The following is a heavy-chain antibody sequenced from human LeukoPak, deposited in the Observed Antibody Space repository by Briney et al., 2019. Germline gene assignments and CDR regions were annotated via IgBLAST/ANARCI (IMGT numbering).Heavy chain of an antibody. V-gene: IGHV4-39*01. CDR3: ARRDIAARLNWFDP. CDR2: IYYSGST. D-gene: IGHD6-6*01. J-gene: IGHJ5*02. CDR1: GGSISSGGYY. Sequence: SETLSLTCTVSGGSISSGGYYWSWIRQPPGKGLEWIGNIYYSGSTYYNPSLKSRVTISLDTSKNQFSLKLSSVTAADTAVYYCARRDIAARLNWFDPWGQGTLVTVSS.